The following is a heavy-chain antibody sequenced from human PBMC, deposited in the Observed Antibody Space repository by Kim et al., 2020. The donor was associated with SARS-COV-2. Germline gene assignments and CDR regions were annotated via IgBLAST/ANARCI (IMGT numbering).Heavy chain of an antibody. V-gene: IGHV4-38-2*02. J-gene: IGHJ6*02. Sequence: SETLSLTCTVSGYSISSGYYWGWIRQPPGKGLEWIGSIYHSGSTYYNPSLKSRVTISVDTSKNQFSLKLSSVTAADTAVYYCARWTYDYVWGSYRHYGMDVWGQGTTVTVSS. CDR1: GYSISSGYY. CDR2: IYHSGST. CDR3: ARWTYDYVWGSYRHYGMDV. D-gene: IGHD3-16*02.